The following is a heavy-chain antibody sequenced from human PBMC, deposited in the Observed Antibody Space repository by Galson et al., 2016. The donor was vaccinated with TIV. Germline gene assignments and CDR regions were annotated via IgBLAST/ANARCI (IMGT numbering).Heavy chain of an antibody. CDR2: IKQYGGEK. CDR3: ATLGAYGDNLPYHYGMDV. Sequence: SLRLSCAASGFSFSSYWMSWVRQAPGKGLEWVANIKQYGGEKYYVDSVKGRFTISRDNAKNSVYLQMNSLRAEDTAVYYCATLGAYGDNLPYHYGMDVWGKGTTVLSSS. D-gene: IGHD4-17*01. CDR1: GFSFSSYW. V-gene: IGHV3-7*01. J-gene: IGHJ6*04.